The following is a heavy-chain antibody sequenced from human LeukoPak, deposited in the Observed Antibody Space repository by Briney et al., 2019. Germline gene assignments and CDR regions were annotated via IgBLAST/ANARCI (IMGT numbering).Heavy chain of an antibody. Sequence: PSETLSLTCTVSGGSISSYYWSWVRQPPGKGLEWVGYIYYSGSTNYNPSLKSRVTISVETSKSQFSLKLSSVTAADTAVYYCARDAAPGYIHWYFDLWGRGTLVTVSS. CDR3: ARDAAPGYIHWYFDL. D-gene: IGHD6-13*01. CDR1: GGSISSYY. J-gene: IGHJ2*01. V-gene: IGHV4-59*01. CDR2: IYYSGST.